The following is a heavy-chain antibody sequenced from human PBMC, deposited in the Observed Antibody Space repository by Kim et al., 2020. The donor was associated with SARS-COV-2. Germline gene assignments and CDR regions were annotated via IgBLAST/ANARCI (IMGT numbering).Heavy chain of an antibody. CDR1: GGSISSYY. J-gene: IGHJ6*02. V-gene: IGHV4-59*13. D-gene: IGHD6-13*01. Sequence: SETLSLTCTVSGGSISSYYWSWIRQPPGKGLERIGYIYYSGGTNYNPSLKSRVTISVDTSKNQFSLKLSSVTAADTAVYYCARGIVAAGTDGYGMEVWGQGTTVALSS. CDR2: IYYSGGT. CDR3: ARGIVAAGTDGYGMEV.